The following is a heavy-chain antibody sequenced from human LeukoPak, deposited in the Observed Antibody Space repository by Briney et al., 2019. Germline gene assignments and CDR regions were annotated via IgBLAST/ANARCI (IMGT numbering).Heavy chain of an antibody. V-gene: IGHV3-30-3*01. CDR3: ARRVPSQVITDYFDF. Sequence: GGSLRLSCAAAGFTFSSYAMDWVRQAPGKGLEWVAVISYDGSNKYYADSVKGPFSISRDNAKNSLFLQMNSLRAEDTAVYFCARRVPSQVITDYFDFWGQGALVTVSP. D-gene: IGHD3-16*01. CDR1: GFTFSSYA. CDR2: ISYDGSNK. J-gene: IGHJ4*02.